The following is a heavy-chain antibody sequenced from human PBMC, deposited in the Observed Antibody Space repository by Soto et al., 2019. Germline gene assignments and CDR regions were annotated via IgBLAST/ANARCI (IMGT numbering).Heavy chain of an antibody. CDR1: GGSISSSRCH. J-gene: IGHJ4*02. CDR3: ARLAGATNYFDY. D-gene: IGHD1-26*01. V-gene: IGHV4-39*01. CDR2: IKYSGTT. Sequence: SETLSLTCTVSGGSISSSRCHWGWIRQPPGKGLEWIASIKYSGTTFYNPSLKSRVTISVDTSKNQFSLKLTSVTAADTAVYYCARLAGATNYFDYWGQGTLVTVSS.